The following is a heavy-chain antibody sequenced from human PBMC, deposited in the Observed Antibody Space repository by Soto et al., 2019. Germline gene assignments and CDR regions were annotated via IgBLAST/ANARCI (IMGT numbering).Heavy chain of an antibody. V-gene: IGHV3-23*01. CDR1: GFPFTSYS. CDR2: ISGSGGST. Sequence: PWGSLRLSCTASGFPFTSYSMNWVRQAPGKGLEWVSAISGSGGSTYYADSVKGRFTISRDNSKNTLYLQMNSLRAEDTAVYYCAKQGTRRDGYNRDYWGQGTLVTVSS. CDR3: AKQGTRRDGYNRDY. D-gene: IGHD5-18*01. J-gene: IGHJ4*02.